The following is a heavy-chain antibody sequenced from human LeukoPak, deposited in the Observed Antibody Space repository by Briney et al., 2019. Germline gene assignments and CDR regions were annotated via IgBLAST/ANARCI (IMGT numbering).Heavy chain of an antibody. V-gene: IGHV3-23*01. J-gene: IGHJ4*02. CDR1: GFTFSSYA. CDR3: AKVGATLDDYFDY. Sequence: GGSLRLCCAASGFTFSSYAMSWVRQAPGKGLEWVSAISGSGGSTYYADSVKGRFTISRDNSKNTLYLQMSSLRAEDTAVYYCAKVGATLDDYFDYWGQGTLVTVSS. CDR2: ISGSGGST. D-gene: IGHD1-26*01.